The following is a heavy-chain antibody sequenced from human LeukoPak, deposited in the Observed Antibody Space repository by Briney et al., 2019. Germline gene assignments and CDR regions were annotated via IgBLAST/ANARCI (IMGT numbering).Heavy chain of an antibody. CDR1: GGSISSYY. D-gene: IGHD6-13*01. CDR2: IYYSGST. V-gene: IGHV4-59*08. CDR3: ARHGRRGSWPFDY. J-gene: IGHJ4*02. Sequence: SETLSLTCTVSGGSISSYYWSWIRQPPGKGLEWIGYIYYSGSTNYNPSLKSRVTISVDTSKNQFSLKLSSVTAADTAVYYCARHGRRGSWPFDYWGQGTLVTVSS.